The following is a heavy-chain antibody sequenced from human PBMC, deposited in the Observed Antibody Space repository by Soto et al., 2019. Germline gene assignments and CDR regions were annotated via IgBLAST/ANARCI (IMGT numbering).Heavy chain of an antibody. CDR3: ARAEYSSSSVDWFDP. CDR2: IYYSGST. CDR1: GGSVSSVDHD. Sequence: SETLSLTCTVSGGSVSSVDHDWNWIRQPPGKGLEWIGYIYYSGSTNYNPSLKSRVTVSVDTSKNQFSLKLRSVTAADTAVYYCARAEYSSSSVDWFDPWGQGTLVTVS. V-gene: IGHV4-61*08. J-gene: IGHJ5*02. D-gene: IGHD6-6*01.